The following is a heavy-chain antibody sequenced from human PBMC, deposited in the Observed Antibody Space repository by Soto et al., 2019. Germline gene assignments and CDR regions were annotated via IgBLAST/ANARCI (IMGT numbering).Heavy chain of an antibody. J-gene: IGHJ4*02. CDR1: GGTFSSYA. CDR3: ASLGARYYDSSGYYRDY. Sequence: SVKVSCKASGGTFSSYAISWVRQAPGQGLEWMGGIIPIFGTANYAQKFQGRVTITADESTSTAYMELSSLRSEDTAVYYCASLGARYYDSSGYYRDYSGQGTLVTVST. CDR2: IIPIFGTA. D-gene: IGHD3-22*01. V-gene: IGHV1-69*13.